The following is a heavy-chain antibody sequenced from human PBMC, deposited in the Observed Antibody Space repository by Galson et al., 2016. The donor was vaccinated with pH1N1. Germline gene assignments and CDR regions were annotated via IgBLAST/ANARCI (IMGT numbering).Heavy chain of an antibody. V-gene: IGHV7-4-1*02. CDR1: GHTFTSYA. CDR3: ASPRPLLRYFDWLLPGGLDY. D-gene: IGHD3-9*01. CDR2: INTNTGNP. Sequence: SVKVSCKASGHTFTSYAMNWVRQAPGQGLEWMGWINTNTGNPTYAQGFTGRFVFSLDTSDSTTYLHISSLKAEDTAVYYCASPRPLLRYFDWLLPGGLDYWGQGTLVTVSS. J-gene: IGHJ4*02.